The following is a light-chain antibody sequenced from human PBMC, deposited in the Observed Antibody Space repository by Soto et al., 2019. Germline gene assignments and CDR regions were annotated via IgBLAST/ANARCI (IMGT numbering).Light chain of an antibody. CDR1: QTVSSY. J-gene: IGKJ5*01. V-gene: IGKV1-39*01. CDR2: ATS. Sequence: IHMPQSPSSLSASVGDRVNITCRASQTVSSYLNWYQQKPGTVPKLLIYATSNLQSGVPSRFSGRGFGTDFTLTISSLQPEDFATYYCQQSFTTPSLGQGTLLEI. CDR3: QQSFTTPS.